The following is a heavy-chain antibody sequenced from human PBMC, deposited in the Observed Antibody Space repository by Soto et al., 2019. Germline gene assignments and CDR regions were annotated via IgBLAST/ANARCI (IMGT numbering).Heavy chain of an antibody. CDR2: SYYSGRT. D-gene: IGHD6-13*01. V-gene: IGHV4-31*03. CDR3: ARVAAAGTGGNWCDP. CDR1: GGSISSGGYY. J-gene: IGHJ5*01. Sequence: VQLPESRPGLVKLSETVSLTCTVSGGSISSGGYYWSWIRQHPGNVLEWLGYSYYSGRTYYNPSLPSRVTIAVDTSKNQFSLKLSCVTAADTAVYYCARVAAAGTGGNWCDPWGQGTLFPVSS.